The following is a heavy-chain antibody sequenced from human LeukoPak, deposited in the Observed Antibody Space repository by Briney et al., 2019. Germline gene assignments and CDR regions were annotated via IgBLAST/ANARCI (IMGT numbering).Heavy chain of an antibody. CDR1: GFTFSGSA. Sequence: PGGSLRLSCGASGFTFSGSAMHWVRQASGKGLEWVGRIRSKADSYATAYDASVKGRFTISRDDSKNTAFLQMNSLKTEDTAVYYCTRLKPDSGIDIWGQGTMVTVSS. V-gene: IGHV3-73*01. D-gene: IGHD1-26*01. CDR3: TRLKPDSGIDI. CDR2: IRSKADSYAT. J-gene: IGHJ3*02.